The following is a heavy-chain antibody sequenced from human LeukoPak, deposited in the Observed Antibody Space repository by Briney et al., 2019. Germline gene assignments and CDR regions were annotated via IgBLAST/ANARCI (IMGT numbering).Heavy chain of an antibody. CDR3: ARKKESKYYYYYMDV. CDR1: GFTFSSYS. Sequence: PGGSLRLSCAASGFTFSSYSMNWVRQAPGKGLEWVSYISSSSSTIYYADPVKGRFTISRDNAKNSLYLQMNSLRAEDTAVYYCARKKESKYYYYYMDVWGKGTTVTVSS. J-gene: IGHJ6*03. V-gene: IGHV3-48*01. CDR2: ISSSSSTI.